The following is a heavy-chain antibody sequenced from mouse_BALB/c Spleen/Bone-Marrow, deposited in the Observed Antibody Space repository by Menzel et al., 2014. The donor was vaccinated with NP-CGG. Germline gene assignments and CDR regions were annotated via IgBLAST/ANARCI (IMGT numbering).Heavy chain of an antibody. Sequence: VQLQQSGPELVKPGASVKISCKASGYAFSTSWMNWVKQRPGQGLEWIGRIYPGDGDTDYNGKFKDKATLTADKSSNTAYMQLSSLTSEDSAVYFCARGGISVDHWGQGTTLTVSS. CDR3: ARGGISVDH. V-gene: IGHV1-82*01. CDR2: IYPGDGDT. CDR1: GYAFSTSW. J-gene: IGHJ2*01.